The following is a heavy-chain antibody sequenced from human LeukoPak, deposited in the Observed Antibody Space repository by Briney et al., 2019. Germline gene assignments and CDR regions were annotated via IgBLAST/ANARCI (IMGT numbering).Heavy chain of an antibody. J-gene: IGHJ6*03. CDR2: ISSSSSYI. D-gene: IGHD3-3*01. CDR3: ARHANGEWLLYYMDV. V-gene: IGHV3-21*01. CDR1: GFTFSSYS. Sequence: PGGSLRLSCAASGFTFSSYSMNWVRQAPGKGLEWVSSISSSSSYIYYADSVKGRFTISRDNSKNTLYLQMNSLRAEDTAVYYCARHANGEWLLYYMDVWGKGTTVTVSS.